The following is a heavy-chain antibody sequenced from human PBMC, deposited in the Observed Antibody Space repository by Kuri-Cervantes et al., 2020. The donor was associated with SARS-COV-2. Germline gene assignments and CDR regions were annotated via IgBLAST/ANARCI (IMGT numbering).Heavy chain of an antibody. J-gene: IGHJ4*02. CDR1: GFTFSSYN. CDR3: ARDRISSGWYVGYYFDY. Sequence: ETLSLTCVASGFTFSSYNMNWVRQAPGKGLEWVSSISSSSSYIYYADSVKGRFTISRDNAKNSLYLQMNSLRAEDTAVYYCARDRISSGWYVGYYFDYWGQGTLVTVSS. D-gene: IGHD6-19*01. CDR2: ISSSSSYI. V-gene: IGHV3-21*01.